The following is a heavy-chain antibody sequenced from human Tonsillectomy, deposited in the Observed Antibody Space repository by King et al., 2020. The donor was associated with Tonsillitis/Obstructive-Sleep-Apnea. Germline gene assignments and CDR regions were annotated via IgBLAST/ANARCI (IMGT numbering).Heavy chain of an antibody. D-gene: IGHD6-6*01. CDR3: AREGYSSSSPIDY. Sequence: VQLVESGGGLVQPGGSLTLSCAASGFTFSSYWMHWVLQAPGKGLDGFSRINSDGISTRYAESVKGRFTISRDNAKNTLYLQMNSLRAEDTAVYYCAREGYSSSSPIDYWGQGTLVTVSS. CDR1: GFTFSSYW. J-gene: IGHJ4*02. V-gene: IGHV3-74*01. CDR2: INSDGIST.